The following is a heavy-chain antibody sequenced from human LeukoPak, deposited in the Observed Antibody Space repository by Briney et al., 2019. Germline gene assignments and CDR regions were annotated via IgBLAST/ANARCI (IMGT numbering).Heavy chain of an antibody. J-gene: IGHJ5*02. CDR3: ARDQVTMVRGVITNWFDP. Sequence: SQTLSLTCTVSGGSISSGDYYWSWIRQPPGKGLEWIGYIYYSGSTNYNPSLKSRVTISVDTPKNQFSLKLSSVTAADTAVYYCARDQVTMVRGVITNWFDPWGQGTLVTVSS. V-gene: IGHV4-61*08. CDR1: GGSISSGDYY. CDR2: IYYSGST. D-gene: IGHD3-10*01.